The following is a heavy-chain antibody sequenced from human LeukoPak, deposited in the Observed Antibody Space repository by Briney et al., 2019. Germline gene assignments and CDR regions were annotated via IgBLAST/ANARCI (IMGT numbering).Heavy chain of an antibody. CDR2: ISSSSSTI. V-gene: IGHV3-48*02. J-gene: IGHJ4*02. CDR3: ARQISGLWFGVFDY. D-gene: IGHD3-10*01. Sequence: PGGSLRLSCAASGFTFSSYSMSWVRQAPGKGLEWVSYISSSSSTIYYADSVKGRFTISRDNAKNSLYLQMNSLRDEDTAVYYCARQISGLWFGVFDYWGQGTLVTVSS. CDR1: GFTFSSYS.